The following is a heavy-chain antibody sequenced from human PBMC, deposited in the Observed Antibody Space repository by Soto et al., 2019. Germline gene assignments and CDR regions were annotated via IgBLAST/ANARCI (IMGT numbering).Heavy chain of an antibody. D-gene: IGHD3-22*01. CDR1: GFTVSSNY. Sequence: GSLRLSCAASGFTVSSNYMSWVRQAPGKGLEWVSVIYSGGSTYYADSVKGRFTISRDNSKNTLYLQMNSLRAEDTAVYYCARARSDSSGYYETYYFDYWGQGTLVTVSS. CDR3: ARARSDSSGYYETYYFDY. V-gene: IGHV3-66*01. J-gene: IGHJ4*02. CDR2: IYSGGST.